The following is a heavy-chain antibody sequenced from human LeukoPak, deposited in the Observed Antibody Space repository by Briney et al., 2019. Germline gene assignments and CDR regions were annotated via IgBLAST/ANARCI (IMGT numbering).Heavy chain of an antibody. CDR2: ISGSGGST. J-gene: IGHJ4*02. CDR1: GFTFSSYA. V-gene: IGHV3-23*01. Sequence: GGSLRLSCAASGFTFSSYAMSWVRQAPGKGLEWVSAISGSGGSTYYADSVKGRFTFSRDNSKNTLYLQMNSLRAEDTAVYYCAPLSVASSDFENWGQGTLVTVSS. CDR3: APLSVASSDFEN. D-gene: IGHD6-19*01.